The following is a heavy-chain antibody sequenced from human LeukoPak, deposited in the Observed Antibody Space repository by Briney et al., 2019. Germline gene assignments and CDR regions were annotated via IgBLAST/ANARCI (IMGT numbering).Heavy chain of an antibody. J-gene: IGHJ6*02. V-gene: IGHV4-59*02. CDR2: IYYSGKA. Sequence: SETLSLTCSVSGGSVNNYYWTWIRQPPGKGLEWIGQIYYSGKADYNPSLKSRITISVDTSMNQISLRVNSVTAADTAVYYCARFGVDYDMGVWGQGTTVIVFS. CDR3: ARFGVDYDMGV. D-gene: IGHD3-16*01. CDR1: GGSVNNYY.